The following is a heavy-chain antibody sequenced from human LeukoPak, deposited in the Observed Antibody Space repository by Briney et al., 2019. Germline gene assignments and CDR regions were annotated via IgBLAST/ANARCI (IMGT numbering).Heavy chain of an antibody. CDR2: IEQDESEK. V-gene: IGHV3-7*01. D-gene: IGHD2-2*01. CDR3: ARALDSSSSRYQAFEE. Sequence: GGSLRLSCSASGFTFSNYWMSWVRQAPGKGLEWVANIEQDESEKYYVDSVKGGFTISRDNAKSSLYLQMNSLRAEDTAVYYCARALDSSSSRYQAFEEWGQGTLVTVSS. J-gene: IGHJ4*02. CDR1: GFTFSNYW.